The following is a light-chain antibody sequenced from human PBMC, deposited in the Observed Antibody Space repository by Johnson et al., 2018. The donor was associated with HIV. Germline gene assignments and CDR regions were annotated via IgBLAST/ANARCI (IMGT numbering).Light chain of an antibody. V-gene: IGLV1-51*01. Sequence: QSVLTQPPSVSAAPGQKVTISCSGSSSNIGNNYVSWYQQLPGTAPKLLIYDNNKRPSGIPDRFSGSKSGTSATLGITRLQTGDKADYYCGTWDSSMSTGFFGTGTKVTVL. CDR1: SSNIGNNY. CDR2: DNN. CDR3: GTWDSSMSTGF. J-gene: IGLJ1*01.